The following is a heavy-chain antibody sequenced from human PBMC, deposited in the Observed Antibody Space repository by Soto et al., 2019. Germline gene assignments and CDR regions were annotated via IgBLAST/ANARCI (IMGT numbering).Heavy chain of an antibody. D-gene: IGHD2-8*01. Sequence: EVQLVESGGGFVKPGGSLRVSCAASGFAFSNAWMSWVRQAPGTGLEWVGRIKSETDGETTDYVAPVKGRFTISRDDSKNTLYLQMNSLKIEDTAVYYCTTDLNGGFDYWGRGTLVTVSS. CDR3: TTDLNGGFDY. CDR1: GFAFSNAW. J-gene: IGHJ4*02. V-gene: IGHV3-15*01. CDR2: IKSETDGETT.